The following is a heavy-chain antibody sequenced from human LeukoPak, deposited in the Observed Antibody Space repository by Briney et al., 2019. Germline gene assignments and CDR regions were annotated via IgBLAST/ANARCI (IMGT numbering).Heavy chain of an antibody. CDR3: ARGGEHDYGDYFDY. CDR2: INPNSGGT. V-gene: IGHV1-2*02. CDR1: GYTFTGYY. J-gene: IGHJ4*02. Sequence: ASVKVSCKASGYTFTGYYMHWVRQAPGQGLEWMGWINPNSGGTNYAQKFQGRVTMTRDTSISTAYMELSRLRSDDTAVYYCARGGEHDYGDYFDYWGQGILVTVSS. D-gene: IGHD4-17*01.